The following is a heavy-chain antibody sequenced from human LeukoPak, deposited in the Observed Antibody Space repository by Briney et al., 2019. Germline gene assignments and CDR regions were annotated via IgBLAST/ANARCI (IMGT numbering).Heavy chain of an antibody. J-gene: IGHJ3*02. CDR3: AKVNAPTYYYDSSGYLTNDAFDI. CDR1: GFTFSSYA. Sequence: GSLRLSCAASGFTFSSYAMSWVRQAPGKGLEWVSAISGSGGSTYYADSVKGRLTISRDNSKNTLYLQMNSLRAEDTAVYYCAKVNAPTYYYDSSGYLTNDAFDIWGQGTMVTVSS. CDR2: ISGSGGST. V-gene: IGHV3-23*01. D-gene: IGHD3-22*01.